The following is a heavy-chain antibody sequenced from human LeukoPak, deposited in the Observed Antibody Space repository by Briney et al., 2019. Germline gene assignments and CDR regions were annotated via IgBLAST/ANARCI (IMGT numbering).Heavy chain of an antibody. CDR1: GFSFSNYG. D-gene: IGHD3-10*01. V-gene: IGHV3-33*01. J-gene: IGHJ2*01. Sequence: PGGSLRLSCEASGFSFSNYGMHWVRQAPGKGLEWVALIWFDGSNKHYADSVKGRFTISRDNSKNTMYLQMDSLRAEDTAVYYCARVVSYYGSSYRLLDLRGRGTLVTVSS. CDR2: IWFDGSNK. CDR3: ARVVSYYGSSYRLLDL.